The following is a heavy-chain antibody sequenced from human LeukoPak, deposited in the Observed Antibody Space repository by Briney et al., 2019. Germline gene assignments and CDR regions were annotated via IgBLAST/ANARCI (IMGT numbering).Heavy chain of an antibody. CDR3: ARQPSDY. CDR2: IYYSGST. Sequence: SETLSLTCTVSGGSISRSSYYWGWIRQPPGKGLEWIGSIYYSGSTYYNPSLKSRVTISVDTSKNQFSLKLSSVTAADTAVYYCARQPSDYWGQGTLVTVSS. CDR1: GGSISRSSYY. J-gene: IGHJ4*02. V-gene: IGHV4-39*01.